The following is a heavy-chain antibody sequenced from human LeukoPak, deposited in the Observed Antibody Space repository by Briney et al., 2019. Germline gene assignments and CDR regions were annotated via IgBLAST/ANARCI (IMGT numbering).Heavy chain of an antibody. CDR1: GGSFINYY. J-gene: IGHJ4*02. CDR3: ARAIHFCSDY. D-gene: IGHD2/OR15-2a*01. V-gene: IGHV4-59*01. CDR2: INNSGST. Sequence: SETLSLTCTVSGGSFINYYWGWIRQPPEKGLEGIGEINNSGSTKYNPSLKSRVTISINKSKKQFSLTLSSVTSADTAVYYCARAIHFCSDYWGQGTLVTVSS.